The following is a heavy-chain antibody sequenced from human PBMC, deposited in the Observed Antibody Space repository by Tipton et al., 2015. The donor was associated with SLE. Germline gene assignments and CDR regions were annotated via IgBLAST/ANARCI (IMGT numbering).Heavy chain of an antibody. J-gene: IGHJ5*01. D-gene: IGHD1-26*01. V-gene: IGHV4-4*07. Sequence: TLSLTCTVSGGSISSYYWSWIRQPAGKGLEWIGRIYTSGATDHNPSLRSRVTVSRDTSKNQLSLKMTSVTAADTAVYYCARFHLKSYYEFDSWGQGTLVTVSS. CDR1: GGSISSYY. CDR2: IYTSGAT. CDR3: ARFHLKSYYEFDS.